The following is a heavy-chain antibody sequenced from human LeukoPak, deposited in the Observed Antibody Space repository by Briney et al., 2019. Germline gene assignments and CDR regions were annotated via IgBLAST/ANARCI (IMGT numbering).Heavy chain of an antibody. CDR2: ISGTGGST. V-gene: IGHV3-23*01. D-gene: IGHD5-12*01. Sequence: GGSLRLSCAASGITFSSYAMSWVRQAPGKGLEWVSAISGTGGSTYYADSVKGRFTISRDNSKNTLYLQMNSLRAEDTAVYYCAKDVRDSGLDYWGQGTLVTVSS. CDR3: AKDVRDSGLDY. J-gene: IGHJ4*02. CDR1: GITFSSYA.